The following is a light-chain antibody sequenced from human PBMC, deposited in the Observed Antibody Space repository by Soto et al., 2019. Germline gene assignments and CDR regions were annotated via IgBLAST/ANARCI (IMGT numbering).Light chain of an antibody. CDR1: QTISKSN. J-gene: IGKJ5*01. CDR2: GAS. CDR3: QQYNSWPPIT. Sequence: EIVLTQSPGSLSLSPGEGAALSCRASQTISKSNLAWYQQKAGQAPRLLIYGASTRATGIPDRFSGSGSGTEFTLTISSLQSEDFAVYYCQQYNSWPPITFGQGTRLEIK. V-gene: IGKV3-15*01.